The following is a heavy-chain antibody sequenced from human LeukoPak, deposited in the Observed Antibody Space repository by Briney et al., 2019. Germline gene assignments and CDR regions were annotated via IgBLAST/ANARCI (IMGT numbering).Heavy chain of an antibody. J-gene: IGHJ4*02. CDR1: GGTFSSYA. CDR3: ARGPIAVGPYFDY. CDR2: IIPIFGTA. V-gene: IGHV1-69*05. D-gene: IGHD6-19*01. Sequence: GASVKVSCKASGGTFSSYAISWVRQAPGQGLEWTGGIIPIFGTANYAQKFQGRVTITTDESTSTAYMELSSLRSEDTAVYYCARGPIAVGPYFDYWGQGTLVTVSS.